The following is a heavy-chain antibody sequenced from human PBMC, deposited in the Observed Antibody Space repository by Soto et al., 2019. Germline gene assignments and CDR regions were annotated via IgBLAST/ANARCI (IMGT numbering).Heavy chain of an antibody. V-gene: IGHV3-23*01. J-gene: IGHJ4*02. CDR3: ARNLWNRNYFDS. CDR2: ISGSGSST. D-gene: IGHD1-1*01. CDR1: GFTFSSHV. Sequence: EVQLLESGGGLVQPGGSLRLSCAASGFTFSSHVMSWVRQAPGKGLEWVSAISGSGSSTHYADSVKGRLTITRDNSKKTQYLKMNSLRVEDTAVYYCARNLWNRNYFDSWGQGTLVTVSS.